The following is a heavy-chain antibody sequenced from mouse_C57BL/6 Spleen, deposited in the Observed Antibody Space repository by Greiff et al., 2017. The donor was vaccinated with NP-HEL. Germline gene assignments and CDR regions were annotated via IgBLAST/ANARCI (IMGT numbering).Heavy chain of an antibody. CDR2: IYPRDGST. J-gene: IGHJ2*01. CDR3: ARSHYYAVSYYFDY. D-gene: IGHD2-1*01. Sequence: VQLQQSGPELVKPGASVQLSCKASGYTFTSYDINWVQQRPGQGLEWIGWIYPRDGSTKYNEKFKGKATLTVDTSSSTAYMELHSLTSEDSAVYFCARSHYYAVSYYFDYWGQGTTLTVSS. CDR1: GYTFTSYD. V-gene: IGHV1-85*01.